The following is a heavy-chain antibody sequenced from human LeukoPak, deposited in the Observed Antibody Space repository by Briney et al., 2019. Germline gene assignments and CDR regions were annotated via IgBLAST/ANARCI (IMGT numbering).Heavy chain of an antibody. D-gene: IGHD2-2*01. J-gene: IGHJ4*02. CDR1: GGSISSGNYY. Sequence: SETLSLTCTVSGGSISSGNYYWSWIRQHPGKGLEWIGYIHHSGSTYYNPSLKSRVIISVDTSKNQFSLKLNSVTAADTAVYYCATGKFYCSSTSCYVGRFDYWGQGTLVTVSS. V-gene: IGHV4-31*03. CDR3: ATGKFYCSSTSCYVGRFDY. CDR2: IHHSGST.